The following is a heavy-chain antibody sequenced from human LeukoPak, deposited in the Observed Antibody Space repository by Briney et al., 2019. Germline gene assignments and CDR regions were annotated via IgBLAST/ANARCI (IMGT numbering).Heavy chain of an antibody. CDR3: AKELRSISATTGFDY. CDR1: GSTFSNFH. J-gene: IGHJ4*02. Sequence: GGSLRLSCAASGSTFSNFHMTWVRQSPGKGLEWVSAISDSGGNTWYADSVKGRFTISRDNSKNTVYLQMNSLRAEDTAVYYCAKELRSISATTGFDYWGQGTLVTVSS. D-gene: IGHD1-20*01. CDR2: ISDSGGNT. V-gene: IGHV3-23*01.